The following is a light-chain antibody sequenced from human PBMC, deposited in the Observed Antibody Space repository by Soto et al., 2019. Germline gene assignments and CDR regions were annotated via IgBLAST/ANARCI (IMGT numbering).Light chain of an antibody. Sequence: QSVLTQPPSASGTPGQRVTIPCSESSSNIGRNTVNWYQQLPGTAPKLLIYSDNQRPSGVPDRFSVSKSGTSVSLAISGLQSDDEADYYCAAWDDSLNGMVFGGGTKLTVL. J-gene: IGLJ2*01. CDR3: AAWDDSLNGMV. CDR1: SSNIGRNT. CDR2: SDN. V-gene: IGLV1-44*01.